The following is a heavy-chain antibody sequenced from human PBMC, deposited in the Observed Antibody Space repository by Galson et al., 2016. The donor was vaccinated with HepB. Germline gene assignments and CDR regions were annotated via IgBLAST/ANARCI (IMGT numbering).Heavy chain of an antibody. CDR1: GASISSNNW. CDR2: IYHSGST. J-gene: IGHJ4*02. Sequence: ETLSLTCAVSGASISSNNWWTWVRQPPGTGLEWIGEIYHSGSTSYNPSLKSRVTISTDKSKKQFSLKLSSVTAADTAVYYCARGIGIVGTTKSFDYWGQGTLVTVSS. V-gene: IGHV4-4*02. CDR3: ARGIGIVGTTKSFDY. D-gene: IGHD1-26*01.